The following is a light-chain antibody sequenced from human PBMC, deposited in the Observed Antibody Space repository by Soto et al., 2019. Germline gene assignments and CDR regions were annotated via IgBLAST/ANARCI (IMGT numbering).Light chain of an antibody. CDR1: SIGGKS. Sequence: SSELTQPPSVSVAPGQTARIGCGGDSIGGKSIHWYQQKPGQAPVVVLYYDNIRPSGIPERFSGSNSGHTATLIIRRVEAGDEAGYFCQVLESRSDHVLFGGGTQLTVL. V-gene: IGLV3-21*01. CDR2: YDN. J-gene: IGLJ2*01. CDR3: QVLESRSDHVL.